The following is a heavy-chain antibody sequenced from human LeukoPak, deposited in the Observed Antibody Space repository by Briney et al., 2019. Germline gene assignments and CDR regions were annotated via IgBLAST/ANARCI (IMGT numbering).Heavy chain of an antibody. CDR1: GYTFTSYG. J-gene: IGHJ4*02. V-gene: IGHV1-18*01. Sequence: ASVKVSCKASGYTFTSYGISCVRQAPGQGLEWMGWISAYNGNTNYAQKLQGRVTMTTDPSTSTAYMELRSLRSDDTAVYYCARDGTYYYDSSGYSGGGDYWGQGTLVTVSS. CDR2: ISAYNGNT. CDR3: ARDGTYYYDSSGYSGGGDY. D-gene: IGHD3-22*01.